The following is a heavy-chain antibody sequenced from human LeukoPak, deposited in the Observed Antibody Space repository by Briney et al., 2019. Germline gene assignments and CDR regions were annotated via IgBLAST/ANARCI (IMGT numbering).Heavy chain of an antibody. CDR1: GLTLNSYW. J-gene: IGHJ4*02. CDR3: ARLYYADSGTYNRPFDY. D-gene: IGHD3-10*01. Sequence: GGSLRLSCAASGLTLNSYWMSWVRQAPGKGLEWVANIKQDGSDKYYVDSVKGRFTISRDNAKNSLYLQMNSLRAEDTAVYYCARLYYADSGTYNRPFDYWGQGTLVTVSS. V-gene: IGHV3-7*04. CDR2: IKQDGSDK.